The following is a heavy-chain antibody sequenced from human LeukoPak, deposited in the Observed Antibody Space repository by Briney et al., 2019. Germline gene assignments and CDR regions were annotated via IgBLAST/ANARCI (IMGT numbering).Heavy chain of an antibody. D-gene: IGHD6-13*01. CDR2: FDPEDGGT. CDR3: ATAPRARGSGIAFDY. Sequence: ASVKVSCKASGYTFTSYGISWVRQAPGKGLEWMGGFDPEDGGTIYAQKFQGRVTMTEDTSTDTAYMELSSLRSEDTAVYYCATAPRARGSGIAFDYWGQGTLVTVSS. V-gene: IGHV1-24*01. J-gene: IGHJ4*02. CDR1: GYTFTSYG.